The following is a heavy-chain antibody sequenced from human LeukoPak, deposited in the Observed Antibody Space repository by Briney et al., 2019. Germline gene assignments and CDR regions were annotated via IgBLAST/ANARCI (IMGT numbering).Heavy chain of an antibody. Sequence: PGGSLRLSCAASGFTFSNYWMHWVRQVPGKGLVCVSRINIDGTSTSYADSVKGRFTISRDNAKNALYLQMNSLRAEDTAVYYRARGSSGWYGIDYWGQGALVNVSS. CDR1: GFTFSNYW. J-gene: IGHJ4*02. V-gene: IGHV3-74*01. CDR2: INIDGTST. D-gene: IGHD6-19*01. CDR3: ARGSSGWYGIDY.